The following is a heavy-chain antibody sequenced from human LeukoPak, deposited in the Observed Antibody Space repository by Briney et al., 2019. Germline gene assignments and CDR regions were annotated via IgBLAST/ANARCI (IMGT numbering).Heavy chain of an antibody. CDR2: IKQDGSEK. Sequence: GGSLRLSCAASGFTFSSYWMSWVRQAPGKGLEGVANIKQDGSEKYYVDSMKGRFTISRDNAKNSLYLQMNSLRAEDPAVYYCARDHCGGDCVIDYWGQGPLVTVSS. CDR3: ARDHCGGDCVIDY. D-gene: IGHD2-21*02. V-gene: IGHV3-7*01. CDR1: GFTFSSYW. J-gene: IGHJ4*02.